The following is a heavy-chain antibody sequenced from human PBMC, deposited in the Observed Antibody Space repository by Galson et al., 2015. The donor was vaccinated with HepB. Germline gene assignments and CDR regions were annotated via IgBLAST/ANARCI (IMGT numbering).Heavy chain of an antibody. CDR2: ISGSGGST. CDR1: GFTFSSYA. D-gene: IGHD3-10*01. CDR3: AKGFKGRFGELFYGINYYYYYGMDV. Sequence: SLRLSCAASGFTFSSYAMSWVRQAPGKGLEWVSAISGSGGSTYYADSVKGRFTISRDNSKNTLYLQMNSLRAEDTAVYYCAKGFKGRFGELFYGINYYYYYGMDVWGQGTTVTVSS. J-gene: IGHJ6*02. V-gene: IGHV3-23*01.